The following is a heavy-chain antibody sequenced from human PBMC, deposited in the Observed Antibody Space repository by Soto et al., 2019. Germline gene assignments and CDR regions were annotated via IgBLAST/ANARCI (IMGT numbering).Heavy chain of an antibody. D-gene: IGHD3-16*02. Sequence: GSLRLSCAASGFTFSAYWMHWVRQAPGKGLVWVSRIKSDGISTTYADSVKGRFTISRDNAKNTLYLQMNSLRAEDTAVYYCARAGSMITFGGVIVVPRYNWFDPWGQGTLVTVSS. CDR2: IKSDGIST. J-gene: IGHJ5*02. CDR1: GFTFSAYW. CDR3: ARAGSMITFGGVIVVPRYNWFDP. V-gene: IGHV3-74*01.